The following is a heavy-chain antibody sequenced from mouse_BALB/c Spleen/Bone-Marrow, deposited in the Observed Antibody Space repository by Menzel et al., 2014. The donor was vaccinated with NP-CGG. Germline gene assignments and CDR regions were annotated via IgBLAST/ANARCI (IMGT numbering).Heavy chain of an antibody. Sequence: EVKLMDSGPGLMKPSQSLSLTCTVTGYSITSAYAWNWIRQFPGDKLEWMGYITSSGHTSYNPSLKSRISITRDTSKNQFFLQLNSVTTEDTATYFCARSGNFFDYWGQGTALTVSS. D-gene: IGHD3-1*01. V-gene: IGHV3-2*02. CDR3: ARSGNFFDY. CDR1: GYSITSAYA. J-gene: IGHJ2*01. CDR2: ITSSGHT.